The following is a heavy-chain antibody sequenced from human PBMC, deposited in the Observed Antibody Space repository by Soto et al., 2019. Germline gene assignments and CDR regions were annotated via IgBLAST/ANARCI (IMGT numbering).Heavy chain of an antibody. CDR2: IKQDAREK. CDR1: GFSFSSYW. V-gene: IGHV3-7*01. D-gene: IGHD3-16*01. J-gene: IGHJ5*02. CDR3: XXXXXRXXAYNGWLDP. Sequence: EVQLVESGGGLVQPGGSLRLSCAASGFSFSSYWMTWVRXXXGKGLEWVANIKQDAREKYYVASVKGRFTISRDNGKNXXXLXXXXLTXXXXXVXXXXXXXXRXXAYNGWLDPWGQGTLVTVSS.